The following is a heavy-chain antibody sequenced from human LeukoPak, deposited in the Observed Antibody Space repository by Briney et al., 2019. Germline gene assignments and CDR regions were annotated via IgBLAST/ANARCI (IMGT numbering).Heavy chain of an antibody. Sequence: GGSLRLSCVASGFTFSSYTMNWVRQAPGKGLEWVSSISSSSTYKYSADLVKGRFTISRDNAKNSLYLQMNSLRAEDTAVYYCARTPVKSSWDYYYYMDVWGKGTTVTISS. J-gene: IGHJ6*03. CDR1: GFTFSSYT. V-gene: IGHV3-21*06. D-gene: IGHD6-13*01. CDR3: ARTPVKSSWDYYYYMDV. CDR2: ISSSSTYK.